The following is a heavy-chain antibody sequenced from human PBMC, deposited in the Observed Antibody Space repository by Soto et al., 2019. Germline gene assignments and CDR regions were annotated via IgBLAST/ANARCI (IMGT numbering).Heavy chain of an antibody. CDR2: ISYDGSKK. V-gene: IGHV3-30-3*01. Sequence: PGGSLRLSCAASGLTFSSYAMFWVRQAPGKGLEWVAVISYDGSKKHYADSVKGRFTISRDNSKNTLYLQMNSLRARDTAVYHCASPNPRYSSPFNFYYHDMDVWGQGTTVTVSS. CDR1: GLTFSSYA. J-gene: IGHJ6*02. D-gene: IGHD6-13*01. CDR3: ASPNPRYSSPFNFYYHDMDV.